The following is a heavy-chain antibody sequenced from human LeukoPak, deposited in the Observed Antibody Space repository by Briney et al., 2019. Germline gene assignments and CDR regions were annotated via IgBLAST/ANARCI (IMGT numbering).Heavy chain of an antibody. D-gene: IGHD5-18*01. J-gene: IGHJ4*02. CDR1: GGTFSSYA. V-gene: IGHV1-69*04. CDR3: ASTVDTAMDYYFDY. Sequence: SVKVSYKASGGTFSSYAISWVRQAPGQGLEWMGRIIPILGIANYAQKFQGRVTITADKSTSTAYMELSSLRSEDTAVYYCASTVDTAMDYYFDYWGQGTPVTVSS. CDR2: IIPILGIA.